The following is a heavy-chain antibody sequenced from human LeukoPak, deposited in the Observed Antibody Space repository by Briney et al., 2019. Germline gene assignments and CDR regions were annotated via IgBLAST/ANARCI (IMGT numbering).Heavy chain of an antibody. J-gene: IGHJ4*02. CDR1: GGSISSSY. CDR2: IHTSGST. V-gene: IGHV4-4*07. Sequence: KTSETLSLICTVSGGSISSSYWSWIRQPAGKGLEWVGRIHTSGSTNYNPSLKSRVTMSVDTSKNQFSLKLSSVTAADTALYYCARDFLGSSWSYYFDYWGQGTLVTVSS. D-gene: IGHD6-13*01. CDR3: ARDFLGSSWSYYFDY.